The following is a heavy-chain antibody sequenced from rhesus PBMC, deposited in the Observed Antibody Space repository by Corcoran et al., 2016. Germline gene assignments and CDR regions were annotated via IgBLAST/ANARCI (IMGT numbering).Heavy chain of an antibody. V-gene: IGHV3-186*02. CDR3: TTVFPGLLETDY. D-gene: IGHD1-26*01. CDR1: GFTFSDYA. J-gene: IGHJ4*01. Sequence: EVQLVESGGGLVQPGGSLRLSCAASGFTFSDYAMSWVRQASGKGLEWVGYIRSKYNNYATEYAASVKGRFTISRDDSKNTLYLQMSSLKTEDTAVYYCTTVFPGLLETDYWGQGVLVTVSS. CDR2: IRSKYNNYAT.